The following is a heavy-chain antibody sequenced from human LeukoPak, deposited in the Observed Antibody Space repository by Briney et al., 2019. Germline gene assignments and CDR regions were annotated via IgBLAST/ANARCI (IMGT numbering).Heavy chain of an antibody. CDR3: ARDWYDILTGRPGWFDP. CDR2: IYTSGST. CDR1: GGSISSYY. Sequence: SETLSLTCTVSGGSISSYYWSWIRQPAGKGLEWIGRIYTSGSTNYNPSLKSRVTMSVDTSKNQFSLKLSSVTAADTAVYYCARDWYDILTGRPGWFDPWGQGTLVTVSS. V-gene: IGHV4-4*07. J-gene: IGHJ5*02. D-gene: IGHD3-9*01.